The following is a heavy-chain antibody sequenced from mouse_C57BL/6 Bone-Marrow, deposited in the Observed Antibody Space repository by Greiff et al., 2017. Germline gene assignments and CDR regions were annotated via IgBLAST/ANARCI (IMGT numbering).Heavy chain of an antibody. D-gene: IGHD2-5*01. J-gene: IGHJ2*01. CDR3: ASNYSNYFDY. V-gene: IGHV1-19*01. CDR1: GYTFTDYY. CDR2: INPYNGGT. Sequence: EVQRVESGPVLVKLGASVKMSCKASGYTFTDYYMNWVKQSHGKSLEWIGVINPYNGGTSYNQKFKGKATLTVDKSSSTAYMELNSLTSEDSAVYYWASNYSNYFDYWGQGTTLTVSS.